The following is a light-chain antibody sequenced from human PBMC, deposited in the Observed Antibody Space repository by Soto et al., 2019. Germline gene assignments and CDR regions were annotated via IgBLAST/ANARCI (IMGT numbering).Light chain of an antibody. CDR1: QTVSITY. CDR3: QQYGSSPLIS. V-gene: IGKV3-20*01. J-gene: IGKJ5*01. CDR2: GAS. Sequence: VLTQSPGTLSLSPWESATLSCRASQTVSITYLTWYQQKPGQAPRLLIFGASKRATGIPDRFSGSGSGRDFTLTISGLEPEDFAVYYCQQYGSSPLISFGQGTRLEIK.